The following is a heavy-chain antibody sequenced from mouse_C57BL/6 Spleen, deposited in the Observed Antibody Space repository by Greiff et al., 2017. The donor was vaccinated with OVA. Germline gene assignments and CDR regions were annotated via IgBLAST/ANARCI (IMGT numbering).Heavy chain of an antibody. CDR3: AMGYYYGSSYFDY. CDR2: INPNNGGT. J-gene: IGHJ2*01. D-gene: IGHD1-1*01. V-gene: IGHV1-26*01. CDR1: GYTFTDYY. Sequence: VQLQQSGPELVKPGASVKISCKASGYTFTDYYMNWVKQSHGKSLEWIGDINPNNGGTSYNQKFKGKATLTVDKSSSTAYMELRSLTSEDSAVYYCAMGYYYGSSYFDYWGQGTTLTVSS.